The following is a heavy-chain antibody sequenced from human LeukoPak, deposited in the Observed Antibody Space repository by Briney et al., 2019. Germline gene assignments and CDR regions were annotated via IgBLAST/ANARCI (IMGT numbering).Heavy chain of an antibody. CDR1: GFLISNDV. J-gene: IGHJ4*02. V-gene: IGHV3-23*01. D-gene: IGHD1-26*01. Sequence: GGSLRLSCAASGFLISNDVMTWVRQATGKGLEWVSAIGADGHSTDYANSVKGRFTISRDNPKNTLYLQMNSLSAEDTALYYCARRVGGTPDYWGRGTLVTVYS. CDR3: ARRVGGTPDY. CDR2: IGADGHST.